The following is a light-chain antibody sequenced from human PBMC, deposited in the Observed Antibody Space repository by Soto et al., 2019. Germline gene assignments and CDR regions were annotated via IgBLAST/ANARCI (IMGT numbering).Light chain of an antibody. Sequence: EIVMTQSPATLSVSPGERATLSCGASESVSRNLAWYQQKRGQVPRLLIYGASTRATDIPARFSGSGSGTDFTLTINRLEPEDFAVYYCQQYIATPRTFGQGTKVEFK. J-gene: IGKJ1*01. CDR1: ESVSRN. CDR2: GAS. V-gene: IGKV3D-15*01. CDR3: QQYIATPRT.